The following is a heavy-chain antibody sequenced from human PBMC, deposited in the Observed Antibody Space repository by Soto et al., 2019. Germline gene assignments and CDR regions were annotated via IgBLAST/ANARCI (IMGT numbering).Heavy chain of an antibody. D-gene: IGHD6-19*01. CDR3: AKAVSQWKYFDL. CDR2: ISASAGTT. J-gene: IGHJ2*01. CDR1: GFNFSSFV. V-gene: IGHV3-23*01. Sequence: EVQLLESGGGLVQPGGSLSLSCTASGFNFSSFVMNWVRQAPGKGLEWVSVISASAGTTFYADSVKGRFTISSDNSKNTPSLQMNSLRAEDTAVYYCAKAVSQWKYFDLRGRGTLVTVSS.